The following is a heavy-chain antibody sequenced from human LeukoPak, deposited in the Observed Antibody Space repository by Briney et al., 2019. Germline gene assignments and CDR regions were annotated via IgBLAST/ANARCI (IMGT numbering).Heavy chain of an antibody. Sequence: SQTLSLTCTVSGGSISSGGYYWSWIRQHPGKGLEWIGYIYYSGSTYYNPSLKSRVTISVDTSKDQFSLKLSSVTAADTAVYYCARVGKFYGMDVWGQGTTVTVSS. CDR3: ARVGKFYGMDV. CDR1: GGSISSGGYY. CDR2: IYYSGST. J-gene: IGHJ6*02. D-gene: IGHD4-23*01. V-gene: IGHV4-31*03.